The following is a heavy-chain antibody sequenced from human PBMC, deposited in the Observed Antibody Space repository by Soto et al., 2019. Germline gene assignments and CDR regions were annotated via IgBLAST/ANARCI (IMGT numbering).Heavy chain of an antibody. J-gene: IGHJ1*01. CDR2: IWYDGSNP. CDR1: GITFSNYG. V-gene: IGHV3-33*03. CDR3: PGDSDSGSDSGYFHP. Sequence: EGSLRLPCTASGITFSNYGMHWVRQAPGKGLERAAGIWYDGSNPDYADSVKGRFTISRDSSKNRGYRQMNSQRAEDTEVIYYPGDSDSGSDSGYFHPCRRGTLFAVSS. D-gene: IGHD4-17*01.